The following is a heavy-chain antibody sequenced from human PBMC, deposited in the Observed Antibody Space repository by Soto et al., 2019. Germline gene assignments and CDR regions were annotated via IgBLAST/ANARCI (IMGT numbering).Heavy chain of an antibody. D-gene: IGHD3-3*01. Sequence: ASVKVSCKASGGTFSSYAISWVRQAPGQGLEWMGGIIPIFGTANYAQKFQGRVTITADESTSTAYMERSSLRSEDTAVYYCARDRWYYDFWSGYFGQGRFDPWGQGTLVTVSS. CDR2: IIPIFGTA. V-gene: IGHV1-69*13. CDR1: GGTFSSYA. CDR3: ARDRWYYDFWSGYFGQGRFDP. J-gene: IGHJ5*02.